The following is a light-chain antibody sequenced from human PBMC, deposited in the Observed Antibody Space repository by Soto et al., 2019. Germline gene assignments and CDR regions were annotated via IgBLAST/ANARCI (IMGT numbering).Light chain of an antibody. CDR1: QSVSSSY. CDR2: GTS. J-gene: IGKJ2*01. V-gene: IGKV3-20*01. CDR3: QQYDGSLYT. Sequence: ETVLTQSPGTLSLSPGERATLSCRASQSVSSSYLAWYQQKRGQAPRLLIYGTSTRATGIPDRFSGSGSGTDFTRTISRLEPEDFSVYYCQQYDGSLYTFGQGTKLEIK.